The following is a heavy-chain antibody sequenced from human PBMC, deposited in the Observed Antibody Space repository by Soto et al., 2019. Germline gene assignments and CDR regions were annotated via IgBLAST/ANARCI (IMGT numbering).Heavy chain of an antibody. Sequence: PSETLSLTCTVSGGSMSGSYWSWIWQTPGNILEWVGYVHYSGSTNYNPSLKSRVTMSVDSAKNQFSLQLSSVTAADTAVYFCTKYRRTDAEGYSFDYWGQGALVTVSS. CDR2: VHYSGST. CDR1: GGSMSGSY. J-gene: IGHJ4*02. D-gene: IGHD2-15*01. V-gene: IGHV4-59*01. CDR3: TKYRRTDAEGYSFDY.